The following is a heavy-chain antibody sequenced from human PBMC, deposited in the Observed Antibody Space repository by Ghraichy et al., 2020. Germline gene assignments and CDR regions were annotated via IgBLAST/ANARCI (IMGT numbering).Heavy chain of an antibody. J-gene: IGHJ5*02. Sequence: SQTLSLTCTVSGDSLNNYYWSWIRQAPGKGLEWIGSIYHNGRTKYNPSLKSRVTMSVDTSKNQFSPSLTSVTAADTAVFYCARDQEWRASSSGFDPWGQGTLVSVSP. D-gene: IGHD2-2*01. CDR2: IYHNGRT. CDR1: GDSLNNYY. V-gene: IGHV4-59*01. CDR3: ARDQEWRASSSGFDP.